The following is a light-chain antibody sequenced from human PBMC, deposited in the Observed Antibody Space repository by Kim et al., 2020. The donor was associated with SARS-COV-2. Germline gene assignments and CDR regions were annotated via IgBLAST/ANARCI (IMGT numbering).Light chain of an antibody. CDR3: SSYGGSNNVV. Sequence: QAGPISSTETSSDFGSFTYVSWYHQHPGKAPNLIIHEVSKRPSGVPHRLSASKSGNTASLTVSGLQADDEADYYCSSYGGSNNVVFGGGTQLTVL. CDR1: SSDFGSFTY. CDR2: EVS. V-gene: IGLV2-8*01. J-gene: IGLJ2*01.